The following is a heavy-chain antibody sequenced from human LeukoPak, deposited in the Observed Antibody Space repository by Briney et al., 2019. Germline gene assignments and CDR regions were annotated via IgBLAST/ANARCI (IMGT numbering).Heavy chain of an antibody. D-gene: IGHD3-10*01. V-gene: IGHV1-69*13. CDR2: IIPIFGTA. Sequence: SVKVSCKASGGTFSSYAISWVRQAPGQGLEWMGGIIPIFGTANYAQKFQGRVTITADESTSTAYMELSSLRSEDTAVYYCARDSTYGSGSLDYWGQGTLVTVSS. J-gene: IGHJ4*02. CDR3: ARDSTYGSGSLDY. CDR1: GGTFSSYA.